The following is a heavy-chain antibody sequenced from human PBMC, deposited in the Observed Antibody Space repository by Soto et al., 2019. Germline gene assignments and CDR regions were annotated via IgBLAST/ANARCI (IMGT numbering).Heavy chain of an antibody. CDR2: INPSGGST. CDR1: GYTFTSYY. V-gene: IGHV1-46*01. Sequence: ASVKVSCKASGYTFTSYYMHWLRQAPGQGLEWMGIINPSGGSTSYAQKFQGRVTMTRDTSTSTVYMELSSLRSEDTAVYYCAREDIVVVVAASVTARVGNWFDPWGQGTRVTVS. CDR3: AREDIVVVVAASVTARVGNWFDP. D-gene: IGHD2-15*01. J-gene: IGHJ5*02.